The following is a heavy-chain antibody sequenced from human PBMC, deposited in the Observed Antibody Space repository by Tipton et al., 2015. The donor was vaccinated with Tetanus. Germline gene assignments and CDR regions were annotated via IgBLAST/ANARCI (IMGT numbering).Heavy chain of an antibody. D-gene: IGHD1-26*01. CDR2: IYHSGTT. CDR3: ARGGSYHTPPGY. Sequence: TLSLTCTVSGGSISSGAYYWSWIRQHPGKGLEWIGYIYHSGTTYYNPSLKSRVTISVDTSKNQSSLKLSSVTAADTAVYYCARGGSYHTPPGYWGQGTLVTVSS. CDR1: GGSISSGAYY. V-gene: IGHV4-31*03. J-gene: IGHJ4*02.